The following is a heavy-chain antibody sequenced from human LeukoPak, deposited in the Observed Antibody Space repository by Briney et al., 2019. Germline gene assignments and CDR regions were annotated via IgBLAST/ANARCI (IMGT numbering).Heavy chain of an antibody. D-gene: IGHD6-19*01. V-gene: IGHV4-59*01. CDR1: GGSISSYY. CDR3: ARDLRVGGSSGWYAFDV. CDR2: MYYRGST. J-gene: IGHJ3*01. Sequence: SETLSLTCTVSGGSISSYYWSWIRQPPGKGLEWIGYMYYRGSTNYNPSLKSRVTISTDTSKNQFSLKLSSVTAAGTAVYYCARDLRVGGSSGWYAFDVWGQGTMVTVSS.